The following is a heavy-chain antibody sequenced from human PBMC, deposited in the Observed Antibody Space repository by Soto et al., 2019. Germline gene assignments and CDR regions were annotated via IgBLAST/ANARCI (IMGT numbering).Heavy chain of an antibody. D-gene: IGHD1-1*01. CDR3: AGGTGGFIVD. CDR1: GFTFSRYW. J-gene: IGHJ4*02. V-gene: IGHV3-7*02. Sequence: EVQLVESGGVLVQPGGSLRLSCAASGFTFSRYWMNWVRQAPGKGLEWVANIKQDGTEKHYVDSVKDRFTISRDHAKSSLHLQLNSLIADDTAVYYCAGGTGGFIVDWGQGTLVTVSS. CDR2: IKQDGTEK.